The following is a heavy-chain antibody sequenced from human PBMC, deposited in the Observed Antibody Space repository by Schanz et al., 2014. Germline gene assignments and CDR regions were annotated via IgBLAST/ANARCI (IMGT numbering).Heavy chain of an antibody. J-gene: IGHJ5*02. V-gene: IGHV3-23*04. CDR2: ISGSGGST. D-gene: IGHD3-10*01. CDR1: GFTFSSYA. CDR3: ARPALWFGDNCFDP. Sequence: EVQLAESGGGLVQPGGSLRLSCAASGFTFSSYAMTWVRQAPGMGLEWVSAISGSGGSTSYADSVKGRFTISRDNAKNTLYLQMNSLRAEDTAVYYCARPALWFGDNCFDPWGQGTLVTVSS.